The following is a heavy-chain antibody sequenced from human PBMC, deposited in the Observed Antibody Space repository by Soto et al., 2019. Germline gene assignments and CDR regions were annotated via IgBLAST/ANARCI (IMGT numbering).Heavy chain of an antibody. CDR1: GGSISSSSYY. J-gene: IGHJ4*02. V-gene: IGHV4-61*05. CDR3: ARADPIAAAGTIDY. CDR2: IYYSGST. Sequence: SETLSLTCTVSGGSISSSSYYWGWIRQPPGKGLEWIGYIYYSGSTNYNPSLKSRVTISVDTSKNQFSLKLSSVTAADTAVYYCARADPIAAAGTIDYWGQGTLVTVSS. D-gene: IGHD6-13*01.